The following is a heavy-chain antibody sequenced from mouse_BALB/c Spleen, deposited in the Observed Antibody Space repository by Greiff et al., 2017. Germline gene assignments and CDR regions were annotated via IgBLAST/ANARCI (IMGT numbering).Heavy chain of an antibody. Sequence: EVMLVESGGDLVKPGGSLKLSCAASGFTFSSYGMSWVRQTPDKRLEWVATISSGGSYTYYPDSVKGRFTISRDNAKNTLYLQMSSLKSEDTAMYYCARLDGYYEDYYAMDYWGQGTSVTVSS. CDR2: ISSGGSYT. CDR1: GFTFSSYG. CDR3: ARLDGYYEDYYAMDY. J-gene: IGHJ4*01. D-gene: IGHD2-3*01. V-gene: IGHV5-6*01.